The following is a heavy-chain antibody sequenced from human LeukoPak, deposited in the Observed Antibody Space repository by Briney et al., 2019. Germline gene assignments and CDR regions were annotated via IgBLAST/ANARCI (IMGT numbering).Heavy chain of an antibody. J-gene: IGHJ4*02. V-gene: IGHV3-23*01. CDR3: AKLDGSRWWLAAFDY. CDR1: RFTLSSYA. D-gene: IGHD2-15*01. Sequence: GGSLRLSCAASRFTLSSYAMSWVRQVPGKGLEWVSAISGSGGTTYYAESVKGRFTISRDNSKNTLYLQMNSLRAEDTAVYYCAKLDGSRWWLAAFDYWGQGTLVTVSS. CDR2: ISGSGGTT.